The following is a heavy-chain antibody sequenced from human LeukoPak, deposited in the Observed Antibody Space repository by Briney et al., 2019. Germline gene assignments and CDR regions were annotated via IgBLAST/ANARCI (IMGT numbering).Heavy chain of an antibody. V-gene: IGHV4-38-2*02. J-gene: IGHJ4*02. CDR2: MYQTGIT. CDR1: GYSISSAYY. CDR3: ARGTRGRFGEFLTFDY. D-gene: IGHD3-10*01. Sequence: NASETLFLTCTVSGYSISSAYYWGWIRQPPGKGLEWIGTMYQTGITYYKPSLKSRVTISVDRSKNQFSLKLSSVTAADTAVYYCARGTRGRFGEFLTFDYWGQGTLVTVSS.